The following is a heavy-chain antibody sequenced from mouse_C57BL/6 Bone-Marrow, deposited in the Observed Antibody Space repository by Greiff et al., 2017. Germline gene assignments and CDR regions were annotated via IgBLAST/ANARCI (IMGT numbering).Heavy chain of an antibody. CDR2: ISDGGSST. Sequence: EVKLVESGGGLVKPGGSLKLSCAASGFTFSSYAMSWVRQTPEKRLEWVATISDGGSSTYYPDNVKGRFTIARDNAKNNLYLQMSHLKSEDTAMYYCARRGYGSSHWYFDVWGTGTTVTVSS. CDR1: GFTFSSYA. J-gene: IGHJ1*03. CDR3: ARRGYGSSHWYFDV. V-gene: IGHV5-4*03. D-gene: IGHD1-1*01.